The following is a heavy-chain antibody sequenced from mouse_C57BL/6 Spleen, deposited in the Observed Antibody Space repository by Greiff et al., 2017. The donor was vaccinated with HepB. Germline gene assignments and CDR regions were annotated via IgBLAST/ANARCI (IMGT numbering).Heavy chain of an antibody. CDR1: GYTFTSYW. V-gene: IGHV1-53*01. CDR3: ARYRDYYAMDY. Sequence: QVHVKQPGTELVKPGASVKLSCKASGYTFTSYWMHWVKQRPGQGLEWIGNINPSNGGTNYNEKFKSKATLTVDKSSSTAYMQLSSLTSEDSAVYYCARYRDYYAMDYWGQGTSVTVSS. CDR2: INPSNGGT. J-gene: IGHJ4*01.